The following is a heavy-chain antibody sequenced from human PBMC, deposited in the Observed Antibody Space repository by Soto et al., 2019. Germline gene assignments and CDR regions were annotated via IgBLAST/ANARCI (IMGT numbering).Heavy chain of an antibody. J-gene: IGHJ4*02. CDR2: IYYSGST. D-gene: IGHD3-3*01. Sequence: PSETLSLTCTVSGGSISSYYWSWIRQPPGKGLEWIGYIYYSGSTDYNPSLKSRVTISVDTSKNQFSLKLSSVTAADTAVYYCARDQRFLEWPNFDYWGQGTLVTVSS. V-gene: IGHV4-59*01. CDR3: ARDQRFLEWPNFDY. CDR1: GGSISSYY.